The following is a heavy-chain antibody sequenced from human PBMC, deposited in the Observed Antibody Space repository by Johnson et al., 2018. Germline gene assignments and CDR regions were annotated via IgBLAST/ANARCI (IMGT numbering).Heavy chain of an antibody. CDR1: GFTFSSYA. V-gene: IGHV3-23*04. J-gene: IGHJ3*02. CDR2: ISGSGGST. Sequence: VQLVQSGGGLVQPGGSLRLSCAASGFTFSSYAMSWVRQAPGKGLEWGSAISGSGGSTYYADSVKGRFTISRDNSKNTLYLQMNSLRAEDTAVYYCAKVWPYRRGWYDFPDAFDIWGQGTMVTVSS. CDR3: AKVWPYRRGWYDFPDAFDI. D-gene: IGHD6-19*01.